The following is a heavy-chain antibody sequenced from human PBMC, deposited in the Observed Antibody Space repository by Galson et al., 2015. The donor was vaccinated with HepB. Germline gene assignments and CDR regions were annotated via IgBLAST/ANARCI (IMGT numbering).Heavy chain of an antibody. CDR1: GLTFSSYA. CDR3: AKASLRGMVRGVIVDAFDI. J-gene: IGHJ3*02. V-gene: IGHV3-23*01. CDR2: ISGSGGST. Sequence: SLRLSCAASGLTFSSYAMSWVRQAPGKGLEWVSAISGSGGSTYYADSVKGRFTISRDNSKNTLYLQMNSLRAEDTAVYYCAKASLRGMVRGVIVDAFDIWGQGTMVTVSS. D-gene: IGHD3-10*01.